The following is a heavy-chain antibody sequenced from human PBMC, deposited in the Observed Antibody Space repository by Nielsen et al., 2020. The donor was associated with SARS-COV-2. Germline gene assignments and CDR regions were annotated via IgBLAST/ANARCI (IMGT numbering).Heavy chain of an antibody. Sequence: VSVKVSCKASGYTFTDYYIHWVRQAPGQGLEWMGRINPYSGGTNYAQKFQGTVTMTRDASISTVYMELTSDDTAVYYCAREATGFDYWGQGTLVTVSS. CDR2: INPYSGGT. D-gene: IGHD5-12*01. J-gene: IGHJ4*02. CDR3: AREATGFDY. CDR1: GYTFTDYY. V-gene: IGHV1-2*06.